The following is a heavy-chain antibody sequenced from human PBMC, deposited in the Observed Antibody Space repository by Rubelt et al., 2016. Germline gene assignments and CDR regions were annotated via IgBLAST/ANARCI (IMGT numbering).Heavy chain of an antibody. J-gene: IGHJ1*01. V-gene: IGHV4-34*01. CDR2: INHSGST. CDR1: GGSFSGYY. CDR3: ARGLRWRAEYFQH. D-gene: IGHD4-23*01. Sequence: QVQLQQWGAGLLKPSETLSLTCAVYGGSFSGYYWSWIRQPPGKGLEWIGEINHSGSTNYNPSLKSRVTISVDTSKNQFSLKLSSVTAADTAVYYCARGLRWRAEYFQHWGQGTLVTVSS.